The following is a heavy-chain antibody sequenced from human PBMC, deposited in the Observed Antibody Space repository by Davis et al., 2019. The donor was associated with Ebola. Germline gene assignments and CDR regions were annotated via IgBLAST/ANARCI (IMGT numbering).Heavy chain of an antibody. CDR2: IQYDGGSK. CDR3: ARGANSSGWYRGY. D-gene: IGHD6-19*01. V-gene: IGHV3-30*02. J-gene: IGHJ4*02. Sequence: GESLKISCATSGLIFSNCDMHWVRQTPGKGLEWVAFIQYDGGSKYYADSVKGRFTISRDNAKNTLYLQMNSLRAEDTAVYYCARGANSSGWYRGYWGQGTLVIVSS. CDR1: GLIFSNCD.